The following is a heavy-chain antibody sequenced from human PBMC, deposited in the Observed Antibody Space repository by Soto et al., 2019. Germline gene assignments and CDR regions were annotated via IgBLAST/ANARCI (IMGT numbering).Heavy chain of an antibody. J-gene: IGHJ5*02. Sequence: EVQLVESGGGLVQPGGSLKLSCAASGFTFSGSAMHWVRQASGKGLEWVGRIRSKANSYATAYAASVKGRFTISRDDSKNTAYLQMNSLKTEDTAVYYCTRRRVTGDTNWFDPWGQGTLVTVSS. V-gene: IGHV3-73*02. CDR3: TRRRVTGDTNWFDP. CDR1: GFTFSGSA. CDR2: IRSKANSYAT. D-gene: IGHD4-17*01.